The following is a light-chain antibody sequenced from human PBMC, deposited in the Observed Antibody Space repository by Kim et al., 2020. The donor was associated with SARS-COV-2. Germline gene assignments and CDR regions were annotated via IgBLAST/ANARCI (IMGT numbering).Light chain of an antibody. Sequence: QSVLTQPPSVSGTPGQRVTISCSGGNSNIGSNTISWYQQVPGTAPRLLIQTTAHRPSGVPARFSGSKSGTSASLAISGLQSEDEADYYCASWDDILNGPVFGGGTQLTVL. J-gene: IGLJ3*02. CDR2: TTA. CDR3: ASWDDILNGPV. V-gene: IGLV1-44*01. CDR1: NSNIGSNT.